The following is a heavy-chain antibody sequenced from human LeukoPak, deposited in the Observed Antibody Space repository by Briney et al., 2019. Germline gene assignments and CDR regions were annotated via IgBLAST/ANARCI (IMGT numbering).Heavy chain of an antibody. Sequence: PGGSLRLSCAASGFTFRSYGMHWVRQAPGKGLEWVAFIRYDGNNKYYADSVKGRFTIFRDNSRNTLYLQMNSLRTEDTAVYYCARGRFGELYLFDYWGQGTLVTVSS. CDR1: GFTFRSYG. J-gene: IGHJ4*02. CDR3: ARGRFGELYLFDY. CDR2: IRYDGNNK. V-gene: IGHV3-30*02. D-gene: IGHD3-10*01.